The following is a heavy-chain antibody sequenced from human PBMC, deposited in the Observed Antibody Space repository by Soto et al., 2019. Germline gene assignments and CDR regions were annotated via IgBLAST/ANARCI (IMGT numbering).Heavy chain of an antibody. Sequence: ASVKVSCKASGYTFTGYYMHWVRQAPGQGLEWMGWINPNSGGTNYAQKFQGWVTMTRDTSISTAYMELSRLRSDDTAVYYCAREGGGIALDYYMAVWGKGTTVTVSS. D-gene: IGHD6-13*01. CDR2: INPNSGGT. CDR3: AREGGGIALDYYMAV. V-gene: IGHV1-2*04. CDR1: GYTFTGYY. J-gene: IGHJ6*03.